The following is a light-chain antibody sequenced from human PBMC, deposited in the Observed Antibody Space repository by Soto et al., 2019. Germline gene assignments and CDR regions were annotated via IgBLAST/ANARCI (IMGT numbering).Light chain of an antibody. CDR3: QQRSDWPKLT. V-gene: IGKV3-11*01. CDR1: QSVFSY. Sequence: EIVLTQSPATLSLSPGERATLSCRASQSVFSYLGWYQQKPGQAPRLLIYDVSNRATGMPARFSGSGSGTDFTFTIRSLEPEDFAVYYCQQRSDWPKLTFGGGTKVEIK. CDR2: DVS. J-gene: IGKJ4*01.